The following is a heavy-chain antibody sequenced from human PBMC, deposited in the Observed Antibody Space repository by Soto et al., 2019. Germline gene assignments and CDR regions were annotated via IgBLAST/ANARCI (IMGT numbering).Heavy chain of an antibody. D-gene: IGHD3-9*01. CDR2: IYGDGSGT. Sequence: EVQLLESGGQLVQPGGSLRLSCAAAGFTFNTYTMNWVRQAPGKGLEWVSGIYGDGSGTHYADSVKGRFTISSDKSKNMLSLQMHSLRSEDTAVYYCAKVRHPDGIWTVDFCCQGTMVTVSS. CDR3: AKVRHPDGIWTVDF. V-gene: IGHV3-23*01. J-gene: IGHJ4*02. CDR1: GFTFNTYT.